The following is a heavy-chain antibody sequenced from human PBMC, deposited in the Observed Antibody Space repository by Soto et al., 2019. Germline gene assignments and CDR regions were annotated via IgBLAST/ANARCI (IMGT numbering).Heavy chain of an antibody. CDR2: LGGSGHTT. CDR1: GFSFSNSA. Sequence: EVQLLESGGGLGQPGGSLRLSCVASGFSFSNSAMSWVRQAPGRGLEWVSTLGGSGHTTYYADSVKGRFTISRDNSKNTLSLQMTSPRAADRAVYFCANLRLEPGGYYCSWMDGWGTGTRVHVSS. V-gene: IGHV3-23*01. CDR3: ANLRLEPGGYYCSWMDG. J-gene: IGHJ6*01. D-gene: IGHD6-19*01.